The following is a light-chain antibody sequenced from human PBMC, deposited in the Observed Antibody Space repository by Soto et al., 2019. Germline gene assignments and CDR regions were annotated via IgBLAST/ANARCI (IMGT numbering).Light chain of an antibody. J-gene: IGKJ2*01. CDR3: QKYDSAPYT. CDR1: QGISNY. Sequence: DIQMTQSPSSLSAFVGNRVTITCRASQGISNYLAWYQQKPGKPPKHLIFAASTLQSGVPSRFSGSGSGTECTLTISSLQPEDVANYYCQKYDSAPYTFGQGTKLEIK. V-gene: IGKV1-27*01. CDR2: AAS.